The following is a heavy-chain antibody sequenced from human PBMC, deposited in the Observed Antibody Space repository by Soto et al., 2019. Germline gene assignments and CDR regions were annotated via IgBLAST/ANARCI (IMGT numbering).Heavy chain of an antibody. D-gene: IGHD6-13*01. V-gene: IGHV4-34*01. J-gene: IGHJ5*02. CDR3: ARGLYSSSWYAPGWFDP. CDR2: INHSGST. CDR1: GGSFSGYY. Sequence: SETLSLTCAVYGGSFSGYYWSWIRQPPGKGLEWIGEINHSGSTNYNPSLKSRVTISVDTSKNQFSLKLSSVTAADTAVYYCARGLYSSSWYAPGWFDPWGQGTLVTVSS.